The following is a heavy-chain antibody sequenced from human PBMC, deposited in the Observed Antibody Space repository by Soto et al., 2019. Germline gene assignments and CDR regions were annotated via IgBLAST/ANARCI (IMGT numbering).Heavy chain of an antibody. D-gene: IGHD5-12*01. J-gene: IGHJ4*02. Sequence: SETLFLTCTVSGGSISSYYWSWIRQPPGKGLEWIGYIYYSGSTNYNPSLKSRVTISVDTSKNQFSLKLSSVTAADTAVYSCARPTLYRGYEYWGQGTLVTVSS. CDR2: IYYSGST. V-gene: IGHV4-59*08. CDR1: GGSISSYY. CDR3: ARPTLYRGYEY.